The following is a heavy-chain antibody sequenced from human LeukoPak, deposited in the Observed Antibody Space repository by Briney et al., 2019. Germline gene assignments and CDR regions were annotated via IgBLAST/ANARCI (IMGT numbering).Heavy chain of an antibody. J-gene: IGHJ4*02. D-gene: IGHD6-13*01. CDR1: GFTFSSYS. CDR3: ARDIAAAGNYFDY. Sequence: GGSLRLSWAASGFTFSSYSMNWVRQAPGKGLEWVSYISSSSSTIYYADSVKGRFTISRDNAKNSLYLQMNSLRAEDTAVYYCARDIAAAGNYFDYWGQGTLVTVSS. CDR2: ISSSSSTI. V-gene: IGHV3-48*04.